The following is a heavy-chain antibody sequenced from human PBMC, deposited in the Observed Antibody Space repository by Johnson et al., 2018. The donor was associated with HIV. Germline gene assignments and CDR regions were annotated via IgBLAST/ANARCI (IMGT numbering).Heavy chain of an antibody. CDR2: ISWNSGSI. CDR3: AREAGAFDI. Sequence: VLLVESGGGLVQPGGSLRLSCAASGFTFSSYWMSWVRQAPGKGLVWVSGISWNSGSIGYADSVRGRFTISRDNSKNTLYLQMNTLRAEDTAVYYCAREAGAFDIWDQGTMVTVSS. J-gene: IGHJ3*02. CDR1: GFTFSSYW. V-gene: IGHV3-23*04.